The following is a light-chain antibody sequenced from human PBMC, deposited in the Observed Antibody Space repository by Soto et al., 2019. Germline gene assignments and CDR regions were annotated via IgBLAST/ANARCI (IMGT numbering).Light chain of an antibody. CDR1: SSDVGANNY. J-gene: IGLJ1*01. V-gene: IGLV2-11*01. CDR2: DVS. Sequence: QSALTQPRSVSGSPGQSVAISCTGTSSDVGANNYVSWYQQHPGKAPKLMIYDVSKRPSGVPDRFSGSKSGNTASLTISGLQAEDEADYYCCSHAYSFGTGTKLTVL. CDR3: CSHAYS.